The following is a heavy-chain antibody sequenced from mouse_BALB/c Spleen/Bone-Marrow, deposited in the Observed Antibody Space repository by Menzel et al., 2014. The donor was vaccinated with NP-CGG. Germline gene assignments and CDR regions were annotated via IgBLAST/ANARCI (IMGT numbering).Heavy chain of an antibody. V-gene: IGHV1-7*01. Sequence: VQLQQSGAELAKPGASVKMSCKASGYTFTSYWMHWVKQRPGQGLEWIGYINPSTGYTEHNQRFKEKATLTADKSSSTAYMQLSSLTSEDSAVYYYARRGDSSGYPFAFWGQGTLVTVSA. CDR1: GYTFTSYW. D-gene: IGHD3-2*01. CDR3: ARRGDSSGYPFAF. CDR2: INPSTGYT. J-gene: IGHJ3*01.